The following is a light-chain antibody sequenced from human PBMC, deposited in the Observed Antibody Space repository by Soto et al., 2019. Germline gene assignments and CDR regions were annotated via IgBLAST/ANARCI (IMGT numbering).Light chain of an antibody. CDR2: DVS. CDR3: QQYNSYSPWT. V-gene: IGKV1-5*01. Sequence: DIQMTQSPSTLSASVGDRVTITCRASQTISNWLAWYQQKPGKAPKLLIYDVSILESGVPSRFSGSGSGTEFTLAISSLQPDDFATYYCQQYNSYSPWTFGQGTKVDIK. CDR1: QTISNW. J-gene: IGKJ1*01.